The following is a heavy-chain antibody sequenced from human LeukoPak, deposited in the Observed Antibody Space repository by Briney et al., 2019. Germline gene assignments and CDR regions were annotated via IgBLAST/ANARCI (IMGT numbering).Heavy chain of an antibody. D-gene: IGHD6-25*01. CDR3: ARGGRDAFDI. CDR1: GFTFRSYS. J-gene: IGHJ3*02. CDR2: ISSSSIYI. Sequence: PGGSLRLSCAASGFTFRSYSMNWVRQAPGKGLEWVSSISSSSIYIYYADSVKGRFTISRDNAKNSLYLQMNSLRAEDTAVCYCARGGRDAFDIWGQGTMVTVSS. V-gene: IGHV3-21*01.